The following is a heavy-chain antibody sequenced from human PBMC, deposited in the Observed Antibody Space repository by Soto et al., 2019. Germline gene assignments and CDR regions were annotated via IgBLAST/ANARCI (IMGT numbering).Heavy chain of an antibody. V-gene: IGHV3-23*01. CDR3: AKGSASGSPYYFDY. D-gene: IGHD6-25*01. J-gene: IGHJ4*02. CDR2: ISPSGVYT. CDR1: GFSFSSHA. Sequence: GGSLRLSCAASGFSFSSHAMSWVRQSPGKGLEWVSAISPSGVYTYHADSVKGRFTISRDNFKNTLYQQMSSLTVEDTAVYYCAKGSASGSPYYFDYWGQGILVTVSS.